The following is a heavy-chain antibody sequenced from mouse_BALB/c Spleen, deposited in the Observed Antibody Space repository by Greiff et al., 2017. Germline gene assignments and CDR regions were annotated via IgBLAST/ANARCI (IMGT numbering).Heavy chain of an antibody. J-gene: IGHJ4*01. CDR1: GFTFSSYT. CDR3: ARPHYRSYAMDY. Sequence: EVMLVESGGGLVQPGGSLKLSCAASGFTFSSYTMSWVRQTPEKRLEWVAYISNGGGSTYYPDTVKGRFTISRDNAKNTLYLQMSSLKSEDTAMYYCARPHYRSYAMDYWGQGTSVTVSS. CDR2: ISNGGGST. D-gene: IGHD2-14*01. V-gene: IGHV5-12-2*01.